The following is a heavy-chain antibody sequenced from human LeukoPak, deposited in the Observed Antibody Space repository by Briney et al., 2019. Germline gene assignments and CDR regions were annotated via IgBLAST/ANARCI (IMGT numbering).Heavy chain of an antibody. CDR3: ARDARVVLDY. CDR1: RFTFSSYW. CDR2: IQQDGSEN. Sequence: PGGSLRLSCAASRFTFSSYWMSWVHQAPGKGLEWVANIQQDGSENYYVDSVKGRFTISRDNAKNSLYLQMNSLRAEDTAVYYCARDARVVLDYWGQGTLVTVSS. V-gene: IGHV3-7*01. J-gene: IGHJ4*02. D-gene: IGHD2-2*01.